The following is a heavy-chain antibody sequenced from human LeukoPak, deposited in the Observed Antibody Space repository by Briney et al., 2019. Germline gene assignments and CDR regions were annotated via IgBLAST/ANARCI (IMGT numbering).Heavy chain of an antibody. J-gene: IGHJ4*02. V-gene: IGHV3-9*01. CDR3: AKFSSSNPY. D-gene: IGHD6-6*01. CDR2: ISWNSGSI. CDR1: GFTFDDYA. Sequence: GGSLRLSCAASGFTFDDYAMHWVRQAPGKGLEWVSGISWNSGSIGYADSVKGRFTISRDNAKNSLYLQMNSLRAEDTALYYCAKFSSSNPYRGQGTLVTVSS.